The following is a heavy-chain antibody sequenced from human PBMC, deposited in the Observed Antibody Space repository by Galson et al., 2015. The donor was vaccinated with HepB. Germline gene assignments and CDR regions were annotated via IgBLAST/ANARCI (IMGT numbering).Heavy chain of an antibody. CDR2: VYYSGST. CDR3: ARVLTIDFRIDY. CDR1: GGSTSSYY. J-gene: IGHJ4*02. Sequence: ETLSLTCTVSGGSTSSYYWGWIRQSPGKGLEWIGYVYYSGSTNYNPSLKSRVTISVDTSKNQFSLKMTSVTAADTAVYYCARVLTIDFRIDYWGQGILVTVSS. V-gene: IGHV4-59*01. D-gene: IGHD2/OR15-2a*01.